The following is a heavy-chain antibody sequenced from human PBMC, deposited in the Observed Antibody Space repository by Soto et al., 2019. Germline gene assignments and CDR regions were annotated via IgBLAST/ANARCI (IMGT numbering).Heavy chain of an antibody. V-gene: IGHV3-30-3*01. Sequence: GGSLRLSCAASGFTFSSYAMHWVRQAPGKGLEWVAVISYDGSNKYYADSVKGRFTISRDNSKNTLYLQMNSLRAEDTAVYYCARNPPDGYNYDYWGQGTLVTVSS. CDR2: ISYDGSNK. D-gene: IGHD5-12*01. CDR1: GFTFSSYA. CDR3: ARNPPDGYNYDY. J-gene: IGHJ4*02.